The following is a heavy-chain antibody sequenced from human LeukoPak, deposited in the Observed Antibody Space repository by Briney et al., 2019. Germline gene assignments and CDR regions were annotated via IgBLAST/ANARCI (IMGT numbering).Heavy chain of an antibody. D-gene: IGHD4-11*01. CDR2: LNPRSGDT. Sequence: GASVKVSCKASEYTFTDYYVHWVRQAPGQGLEWMGWLNPRSGDTEYAQNFQGRVTMTRDPSISTAYMDLSSLTSDDTAVYYCARGPAYSNYGASYYYYMDVWGKGTTVTVSS. CDR1: EYTFTDYY. CDR3: ARGPAYSNYGASYYYYMDV. J-gene: IGHJ6*03. V-gene: IGHV1-2*02.